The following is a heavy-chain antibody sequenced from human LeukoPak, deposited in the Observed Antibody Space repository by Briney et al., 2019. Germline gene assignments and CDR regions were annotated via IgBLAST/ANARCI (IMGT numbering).Heavy chain of an antibody. J-gene: IGHJ4*02. Sequence: GGSLRLSCAASGFTFSSYSMNWVRQAPGKGLEWVSSISSSSSYIYYADSVKGRFTISRDNAKNSLYLQMNSLRAEDTAVYYCAILDYYYDSSGPLWGQGTLVTVSS. D-gene: IGHD3-22*01. CDR1: GFTFSSYS. CDR3: AILDYYYDSSGPL. CDR2: ISSSSSYI. V-gene: IGHV3-21*01.